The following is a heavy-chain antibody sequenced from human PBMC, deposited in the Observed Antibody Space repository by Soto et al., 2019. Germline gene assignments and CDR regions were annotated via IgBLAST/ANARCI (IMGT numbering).Heavy chain of an antibody. CDR1: GGSMSEYF. Sequence: SATLSLTCSVSGGSMSEYFWSWIRHSPGKGLEWIGYIYYLGSTDYNPSLKSRVTISVDTSKRQFSLRLTPVTAADTAVYYCARDGYDGSGSPYPAYWGPGTQVTVSS. CDR3: ARDGYDGSGSPYPAY. CDR2: IYYLGST. V-gene: IGHV4-59*01. D-gene: IGHD3-10*01. J-gene: IGHJ4*02.